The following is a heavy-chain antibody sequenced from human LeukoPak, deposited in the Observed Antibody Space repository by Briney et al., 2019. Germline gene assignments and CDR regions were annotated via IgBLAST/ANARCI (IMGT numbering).Heavy chain of an antibody. CDR1: GFTFSNAW. Sequence: GGSLRLSCAASGFTFSNAWMSWVRQAPGKGLEWVGRIKSKADGGTTDYAAPVKGRFTISRDDSKNTLYLQMNSLKTEDTAVYYCTTSWLYGDYVFDYWGQGTLVTVSS. CDR2: IKSKADGGTT. V-gene: IGHV3-15*01. CDR3: TTSWLYGDYVFDY. J-gene: IGHJ4*02. D-gene: IGHD4-17*01.